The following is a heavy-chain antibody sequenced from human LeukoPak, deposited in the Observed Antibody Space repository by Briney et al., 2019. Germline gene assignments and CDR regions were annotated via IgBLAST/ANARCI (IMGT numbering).Heavy chain of an antibody. CDR1: GFSLSTSGVG. J-gene: IGHJ3*02. D-gene: IGHD3-3*01. V-gene: IGHV2-5*02. CDR3: AHIHHPLLSGEGAFDI. Sequence: ESGPTLVKPTQTLTLTCTFSGFSLSTSGVGVGWIRQPPGKALEWLALIYWDDDKRYSPSLKSRLTITKDTSKNQVVLTLTSMDPVDTGTYYCAHIHHPLLSGEGAFDIWGQGTMVTVSS. CDR2: IYWDDDK.